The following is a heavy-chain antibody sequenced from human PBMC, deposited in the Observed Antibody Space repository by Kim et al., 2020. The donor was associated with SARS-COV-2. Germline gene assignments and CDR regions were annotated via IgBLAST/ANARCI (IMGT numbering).Heavy chain of an antibody. Sequence: GGSLRLSCAASGFTFDDYAMHWVRQAPGKGLEWVSGISWNSGSIGYADSVKGRFTISRDNAKNSLYLQMNSLRAEDTALYYCAKDGYYGSGRGWFDPWG. CDR3: AKDGYYGSGRGWFDP. V-gene: IGHV3-9*01. J-gene: IGHJ5*02. CDR1: GFTFDDYA. D-gene: IGHD3-10*01. CDR2: ISWNSGSI.